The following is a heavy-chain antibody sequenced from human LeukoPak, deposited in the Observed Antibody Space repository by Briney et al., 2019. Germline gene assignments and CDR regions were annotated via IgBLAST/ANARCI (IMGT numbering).Heavy chain of an antibody. CDR1: GGSISPYY. V-gene: IGHV4-59*01. CDR2: ISYSGST. CDR3: ARAGSYRLTTTL. Sequence: SETLSLTCTVSGGSISPYYWSWIRPPPGKGLEWIGYISYSGSTSFNPSLKSRVTISVDTSTNQFSLALSSVTAADTAVYYCARAGSYRLTTTLWGQGTLVTVSS. D-gene: IGHD4-11*01. J-gene: IGHJ4*02.